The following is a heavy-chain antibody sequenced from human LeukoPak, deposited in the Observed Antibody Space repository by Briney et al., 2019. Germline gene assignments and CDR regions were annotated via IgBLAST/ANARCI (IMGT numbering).Heavy chain of an antibody. CDR2: IYYSGST. J-gene: IGHJ4*02. Sequence: SETLSLTCTVSGGSISSSSYYWGWIRQPPGKGLEWIGSIYYSGSTYYNPSLKSRVTISVDTSKNQFSLKLSSVTAADTAVYYCARSPLRPGTPFRRIYYFDYWGQGTLVTVSS. CDR3: ARSPLRPGTPFRRIYYFDY. V-gene: IGHV4-39*07. D-gene: IGHD1-1*01. CDR1: GGSISSSSYY.